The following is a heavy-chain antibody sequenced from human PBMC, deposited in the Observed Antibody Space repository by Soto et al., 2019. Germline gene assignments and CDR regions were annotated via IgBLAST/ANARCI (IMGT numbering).Heavy chain of an antibody. CDR2: ISYDGSNK. CDR3: ARDLKWIQLLSKTNYGMDV. D-gene: IGHD5-18*01. J-gene: IGHJ6*02. Sequence: GGSLRLSCAASGFTFSSYAMHWVRQAPGKGLEWVAVISYDGSNKYYADSVKGRFTISRDNSKNTLYLQMNSLRAEDTAVYYCARDLKWIQLLSKTNYGMDVWGQGTTVTVSS. V-gene: IGHV3-30-3*01. CDR1: GFTFSSYA.